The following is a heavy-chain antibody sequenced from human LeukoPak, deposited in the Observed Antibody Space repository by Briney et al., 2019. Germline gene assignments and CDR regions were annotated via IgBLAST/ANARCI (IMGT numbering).Heavy chain of an antibody. CDR2: ISYDGSNK. D-gene: IGHD6-13*01. J-gene: IGHJ6*02. V-gene: IGHV3-30*04. CDR3: AKSSSPNYYYYYGMDV. Sequence: GRSLRLSCAASGFTFSSYAMHRVRQAPGKGLEWVAVISYDGSNKYYADSVKGRFTISRDNSKNTLYLQMNSLRAEDTAVYYCAKSSSPNYYYYYGMDVWGQGTTVTVSS. CDR1: GFTFSSYA.